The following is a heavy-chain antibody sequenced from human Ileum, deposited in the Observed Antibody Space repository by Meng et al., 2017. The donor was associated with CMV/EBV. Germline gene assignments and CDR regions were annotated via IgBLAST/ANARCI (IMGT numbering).Heavy chain of an antibody. CDR3: ARAKKTGGDNPGY. Sequence: GGSLRLSCAASGFTFSSCWMSWVRQAPGKGLEWVANIKEDGSEKYYVDSVRGRFTISRDKAENSLYLQINSLRAEDAAVYYCARAKKTGGDNPGYWGQGTLVTVSS. CDR2: IKEDGSEK. J-gene: IGHJ4*02. V-gene: IGHV3-7*01. D-gene: IGHD4-23*01. CDR1: GFTFSSCW.